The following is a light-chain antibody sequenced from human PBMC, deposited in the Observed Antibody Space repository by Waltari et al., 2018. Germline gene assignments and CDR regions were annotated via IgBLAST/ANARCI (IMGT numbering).Light chain of an antibody. V-gene: IGLV2-23*01. CDR1: CSDVGHYTL. Sequence: QSALTQPASASGSPGQSTTISCTGTCSDVGHYTLVSWYQQHPGKAPNLIISAGSKRPSGVSNRFSGSKSGNTASLTISGLQAEDEADYYCCSYAGSSTYVFGTGTKVTVL. CDR3: CSYAGSSTYV. CDR2: AGS. J-gene: IGLJ1*01.